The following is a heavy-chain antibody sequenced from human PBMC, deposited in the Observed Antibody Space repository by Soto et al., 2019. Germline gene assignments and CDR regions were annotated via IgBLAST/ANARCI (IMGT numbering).Heavy chain of an antibody. J-gene: IGHJ4*02. CDR1: GVTFNRQD. CDR2: IFSMCGTP. Sequence: SVKVSCKASGVTFNRQDMRWVRQAPGQGLEWMGGIFSMCGTPHYAEKFQDRVTITADESTGTAYLELSSLASEDTAVYYCATSEGGDGYSFDYWGPGTLVTVSS. D-gene: IGHD3-16*01. V-gene: IGHV1-69*13. CDR3: ATSEGGDGYSFDY.